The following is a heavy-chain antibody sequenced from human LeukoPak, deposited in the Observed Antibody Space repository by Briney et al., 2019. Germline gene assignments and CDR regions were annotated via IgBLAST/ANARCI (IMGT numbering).Heavy chain of an antibody. Sequence: PSETLSLTCTVSGGSISSSYYRGWIRQPPGKGLEWIGSIYYSGSTYYNPSLKSRVTISVDTSKNQFSLKLSSVTAADTAVYYCARDHSGSYSNENWFDPWGQGTLVTVSS. J-gene: IGHJ5*02. CDR1: GGSISSSYY. V-gene: IGHV4-39*07. D-gene: IGHD1-26*01. CDR2: IYYSGST. CDR3: ARDHSGSYSNENWFDP.